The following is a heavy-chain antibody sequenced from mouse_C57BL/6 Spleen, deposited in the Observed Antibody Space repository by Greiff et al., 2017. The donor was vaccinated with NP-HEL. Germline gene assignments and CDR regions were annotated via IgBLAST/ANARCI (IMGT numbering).Heavy chain of an antibody. Sequence: QVHVKQSGAELVKPGASVKLSCKASGYTFTEYTIHWVKQRSGQGLEWIGWFYPGSGSIKYNEKFKDKATLTADKSSSTVYMELSRLTSEDSAVYFCARHDQYGSSYGYFDVWGTGTTVTVSS. V-gene: IGHV1-62-2*01. CDR1: GYTFTEYT. D-gene: IGHD1-1*01. CDR2: FYPGSGSI. J-gene: IGHJ1*03. CDR3: ARHDQYGSSYGYFDV.